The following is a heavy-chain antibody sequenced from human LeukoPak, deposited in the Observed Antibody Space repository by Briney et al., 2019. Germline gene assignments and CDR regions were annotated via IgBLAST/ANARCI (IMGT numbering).Heavy chain of an antibody. CDR2: IRYDGSNK. V-gene: IGHV3-30*02. CDR1: GFTFSSYG. D-gene: IGHD3-9*01. Sequence: GGSLRLSCAASGFTFSSYGMHWVRQAPGKGLEWVAFIRYDGSNKYYADSVKGRFIISRDNSKNTLYLQMNSLRAEDTAVYYCAKAAMTQYYDILTGGGYFDYWGQGTLVTVSS. J-gene: IGHJ4*02. CDR3: AKAAMTQYYDILTGGGYFDY.